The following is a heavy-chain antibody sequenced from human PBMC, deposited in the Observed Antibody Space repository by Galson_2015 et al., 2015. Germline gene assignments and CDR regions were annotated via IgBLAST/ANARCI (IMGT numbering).Heavy chain of an antibody. CDR1: GFTFSSYS. CDR3: ARVNINYYYYYYMDV. CDR2: ISSSSSTI. J-gene: IGHJ6*03. Sequence: SLRLSCAASGFTFSSYSMNWVRQAPGKGLEWVSYISSSSSTIYYADSVKGRFTISRDNAKNSLYLQMNSLRDEDTAVYYCARVNINYYYYYYMDVWGKGTTVTVSS. V-gene: IGHV3-48*02. D-gene: IGHD2-8*01.